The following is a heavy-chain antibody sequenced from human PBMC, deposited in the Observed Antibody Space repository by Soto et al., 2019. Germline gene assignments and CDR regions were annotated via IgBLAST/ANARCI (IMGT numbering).Heavy chain of an antibody. V-gene: IGHV3-30*18. J-gene: IGHJ4*02. CDR1: GFTFSAYG. CDR2: ISYDGSNR. CDR3: GEAYNYPKF. Sequence: GGSLRLSCAASGFTFSAYGMHWVRQAPGKGLEWLAVISYDGSNRYYADSVKGRFTISRDNSKNTLFLQMNSLRADDTAVYYCGEAYNYPKFWGLGTLVTVSS. D-gene: IGHD5-12*01.